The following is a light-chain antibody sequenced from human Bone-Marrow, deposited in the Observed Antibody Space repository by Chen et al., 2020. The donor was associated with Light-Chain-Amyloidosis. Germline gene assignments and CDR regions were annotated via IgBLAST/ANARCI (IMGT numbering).Light chain of an antibody. CDR1: DLPTKY. CDR2: RDT. CDR3: QSSDSSGTYEVI. J-gene: IGLJ2*01. Sequence: SYELTQLPSVAVSPGQTARITCSGDDLPTKYAYWYQQNTGQAPVLRLHRDTERPSGVSARFSGSSSGTTATLTISGDQAEDEADYHCQSSDSSGTYEVIFGGGTKLTVL. V-gene: IGLV3-25*03.